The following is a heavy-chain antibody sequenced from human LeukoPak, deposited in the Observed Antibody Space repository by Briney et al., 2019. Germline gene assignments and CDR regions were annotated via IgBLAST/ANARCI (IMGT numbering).Heavy chain of an antibody. Sequence: GGSLRLSCAASGFTFSSYAMSWVRQAPGRGLEWVLAISGSGGSTYYADSVKGRFTISRDNSKNTLYLQMNSLRAEDTAVYYCAGLLWFGELPYYYGMDVWGQGTTVTVSS. J-gene: IGHJ6*02. CDR3: AGLLWFGELPYYYGMDV. V-gene: IGHV3-23*01. CDR1: GFTFSSYA. D-gene: IGHD3-10*01. CDR2: ISGSGGST.